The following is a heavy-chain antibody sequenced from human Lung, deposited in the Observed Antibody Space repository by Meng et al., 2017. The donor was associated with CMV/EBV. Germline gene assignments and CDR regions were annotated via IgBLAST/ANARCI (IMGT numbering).Heavy chain of an antibody. D-gene: IGHD3-22*01. CDR3: VRDQGGESMIVVLIERFGMDV. CDR2: ISYDGSNK. CDR1: GFXFNTYA. V-gene: IGHV3-30-3*01. Sequence: GGSXRLXCAASGFXFNTYAMHWVRQAPGKGLEWVAVISYDGSNKYTADSVQGRLTISRDNSKNNLYLQMNSLTVEDTAVYYCVRDQGGESMIVVLIERFGMDVWXQGTTVTVSS. J-gene: IGHJ6*02.